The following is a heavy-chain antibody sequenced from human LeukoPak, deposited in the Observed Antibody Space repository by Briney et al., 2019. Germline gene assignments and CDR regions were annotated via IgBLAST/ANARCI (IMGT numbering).Heavy chain of an antibody. Sequence: GESLKMSCKNSGYSFTSYWIGWVRQMPGKGVECMGIIYPGDSNTLYSPSVQGQVTISADKSISTAYLQWSSLKASDTAMYCCARRNYYDSTGYPDYWGQGTLVTVSS. J-gene: IGHJ4*02. CDR2: IYPGDSNT. D-gene: IGHD3-22*01. CDR3: ARRNYYDSTGYPDY. CDR1: GYSFTSYW. V-gene: IGHV5-51*01.